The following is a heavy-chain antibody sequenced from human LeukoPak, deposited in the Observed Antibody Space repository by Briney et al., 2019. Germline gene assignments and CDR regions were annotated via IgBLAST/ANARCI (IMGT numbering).Heavy chain of an antibody. CDR3: ARDYKHDYDLGY. CDR1: GFTFSSYW. CDR2: IKQDGSEK. V-gene: IGHV3-7*01. J-gene: IGHJ4*02. D-gene: IGHD3-3*01. Sequence: GGSLRLSCAASGFTFSSYWMSWVRQAPGKGLQWVANIKQDGSEKYYVDSVKGRFTISRDDAKNSLYLQMNSLRTEDTAVYYCARDYKHDYDLGYWGQGTLVTVSS.